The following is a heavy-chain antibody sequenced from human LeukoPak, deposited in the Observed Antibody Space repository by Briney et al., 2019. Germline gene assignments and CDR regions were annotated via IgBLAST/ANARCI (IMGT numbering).Heavy chain of an antibody. Sequence: GGSLRLSCAASGFTFSSYSMNWVRQAPGKGLEWVSYISSSSSTIYYADSVKGRFTISRDNARNSLYLQMDSLRAEDTAVYYCARSRGYYDAFDIWGQGTMVTVSS. D-gene: IGHD3-22*01. CDR2: ISSSSSTI. J-gene: IGHJ3*02. CDR3: ARSRGYYDAFDI. V-gene: IGHV3-48*01. CDR1: GFTFSSYS.